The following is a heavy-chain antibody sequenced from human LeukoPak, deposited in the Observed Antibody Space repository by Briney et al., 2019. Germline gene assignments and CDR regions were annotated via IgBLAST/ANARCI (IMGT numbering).Heavy chain of an antibody. J-gene: IGHJ6*03. D-gene: IGHD4-11*01. V-gene: IGHV5-51*01. CDR2: IYPGDSDT. CDR1: GYSFTSYW. Sequence: KTGESLKISCKGSGYSFTSYWIGWVRQMPGKGLEWMGIIYPGDSDTRYSPSFQGQVTISADKSISTAYLQWSSLKASDTAMYYCARHFGNYVRNYYYYYYMDVWGKGTTVTVSS. CDR3: ARHFGNYVRNYYYYYYMDV.